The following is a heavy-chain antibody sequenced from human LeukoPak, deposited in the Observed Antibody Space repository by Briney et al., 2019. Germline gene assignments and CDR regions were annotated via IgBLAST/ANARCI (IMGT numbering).Heavy chain of an antibody. Sequence: GGSLRLSCAASGFTFSSYGMHWVRQAPGKGPEWVAVISYDGSNKYYADSVKGRFTISRENSKNTLYLQMNSLRAEDTAVYYCAKDQYSGSYYSAFDIWGQGTMVTVSS. V-gene: IGHV3-30*18. CDR1: GFTFSSYG. CDR2: ISYDGSNK. CDR3: AKDQYSGSYYSAFDI. D-gene: IGHD1-26*01. J-gene: IGHJ3*02.